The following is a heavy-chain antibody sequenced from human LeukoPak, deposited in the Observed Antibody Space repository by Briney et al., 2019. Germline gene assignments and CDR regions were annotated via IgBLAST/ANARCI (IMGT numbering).Heavy chain of an antibody. CDR2: IHPEGNEK. Sequence: PGGSLTLSCAVSGFSFTNFWVSWVRQAPGRGLEWVANIHPEGNEKYHVESVKGRFTISRDNTKNLLFLQMNGLRVEDTAVYYCARGDAFSGDHWGQGTLVTVSS. CDR3: ARGDAFSGDH. V-gene: IGHV3-7*04. CDR1: GFSFTNFW. J-gene: IGHJ4*02.